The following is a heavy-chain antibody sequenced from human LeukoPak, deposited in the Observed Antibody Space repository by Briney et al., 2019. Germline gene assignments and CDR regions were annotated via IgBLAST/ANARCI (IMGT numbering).Heavy chain of an antibody. CDR3: ARDVGKTREDY. V-gene: IGHV3-21*01. J-gene: IGHJ4*02. D-gene: IGHD1-1*01. CDR2: ISSSSYI. Sequence: PGGSLRLSCAASGFTFSSYSMNRVRQAPGKGLEWVSSISSSSYIYYADSVKGRFTISRDNAKNSLYLQMNSLRAEDTAVYYCARDVGKTREDYWGQGTLVTVSS. CDR1: GFTFSSYS.